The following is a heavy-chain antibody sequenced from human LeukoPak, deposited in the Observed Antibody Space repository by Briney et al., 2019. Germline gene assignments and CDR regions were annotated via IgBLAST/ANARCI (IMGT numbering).Heavy chain of an antibody. CDR3: ARDQVEYSSWHWFDP. CDR2: INPNSGGT. J-gene: IGHJ5*02. D-gene: IGHD6-6*01. V-gene: IGHV1-2*02. CDR1: GYTFTGYY. Sequence: GASVKVSCKASGYTFTGYYMHWVRQAPGQGLEWMGWINPNSGGTNYVQKFQGRVTMTRDTSISTAYMELSRLRSDDTAVYYCARDQVEYSSWHWFDPWGQGTLVTVSS.